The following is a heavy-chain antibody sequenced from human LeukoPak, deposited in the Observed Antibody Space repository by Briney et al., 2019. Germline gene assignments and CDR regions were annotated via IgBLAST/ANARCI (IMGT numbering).Heavy chain of an antibody. CDR1: GFTFSSYW. D-gene: IGHD7-27*01. Sequence: GGSLRLSCVASGFTFSSYWMSWVRQAPGKGLEWLANIKEDGSIQYYLDSVRGRFTISRDNAKTSVYLQLNSLRADDTAVYYCARDVGTGGVVSDYGAQETLVTVP. V-gene: IGHV3-7*01. CDR2: IKEDGSIQ. J-gene: IGHJ4*02. CDR3: ARDVGTGGVVSDY.